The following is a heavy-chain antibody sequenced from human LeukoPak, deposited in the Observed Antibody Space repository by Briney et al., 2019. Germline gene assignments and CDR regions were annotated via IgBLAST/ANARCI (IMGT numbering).Heavy chain of an antibody. CDR1: GFTFSSYE. J-gene: IGHJ6*02. CDR2: IGSSGSIK. V-gene: IGHV3-48*03. CDR3: ARASRDYYGMGV. Sequence: SGGSLRLSCAASGFTFSSYEMNWVRQAPGKGLEWVSYIGSSGSIKIYADSVKGQFTISRDSAKNSLYLQMNSLRAEDAAVYYCARASRDYYGMGVWGQGTTVTVSS.